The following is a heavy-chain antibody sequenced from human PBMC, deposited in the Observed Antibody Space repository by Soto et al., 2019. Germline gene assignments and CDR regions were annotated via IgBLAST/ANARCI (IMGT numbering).Heavy chain of an antibody. CDR1: GFTFSSYA. J-gene: IGHJ6*02. CDR3: AKDLKGMKDIVVVPAEVYYYYGMDV. CDR2: ISGSGGST. Sequence: GGSLRLSCAASGFTFSSYAMSWVRQAPGKGLEWVSAISGSGGSTYYADSVKGRFTISRDNSKNTLYLQMNSLRAEDTAVYYCAKDLKGMKDIVVVPAEVYYYYGMDVWGQGTTVTVSS. D-gene: IGHD2-2*01. V-gene: IGHV3-23*01.